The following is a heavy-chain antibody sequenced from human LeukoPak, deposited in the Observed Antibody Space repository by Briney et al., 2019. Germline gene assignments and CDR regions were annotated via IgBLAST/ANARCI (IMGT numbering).Heavy chain of an antibody. CDR3: VAGDWGARDSFDL. J-gene: IGHJ3*01. V-gene: IGHV3-53*01. CDR2: IYSGGST. Sequence: GGSLRLSCAASGFTVSSNYMSWVRQAPGKGLEWVSVIYSGGSTYYADSVKGRFTISRDNSKNTLYLQMNSLRAEDTSVYYCVAGDWGARDSFDLWGRGTMVTVSS. CDR1: GFTVSSNY. D-gene: IGHD2-21*02.